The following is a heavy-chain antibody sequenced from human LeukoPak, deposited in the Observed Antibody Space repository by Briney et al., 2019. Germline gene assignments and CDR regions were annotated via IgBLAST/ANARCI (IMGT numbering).Heavy chain of an antibody. V-gene: IGHV3-30*02. J-gene: IGHJ4*02. Sequence: GGSLRLSCAASGFTFSSYSMNWVRQAPGKGLEWVSYIRYDGSKEYYADSVKGRFTISRDNSKSTLYVQMNSLRAEDTAVYYCARCVNGVCRAFDYWGQGTLVTVSS. D-gene: IGHD2-8*01. CDR2: IRYDGSKE. CDR3: ARCVNGVCRAFDY. CDR1: GFTFSSYS.